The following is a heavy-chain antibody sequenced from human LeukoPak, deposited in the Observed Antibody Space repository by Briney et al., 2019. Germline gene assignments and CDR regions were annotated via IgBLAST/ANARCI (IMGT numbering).Heavy chain of an antibody. J-gene: IGHJ6*02. CDR3: ARDADIVVVPAAIRYYYYGMDV. CDR2: ISAYNGNT. V-gene: IGHV1-18*01. Sequence: ASVKASCKASGYTFTSYGISWVRQAPGQGLEWMGWISAYNGNTNYAQKLQGRVTMTTDTSTSTAYMELRSLRSDDTAVYYCARDADIVVVPAAIRYYYYGMDVWGQGTTVTVSS. D-gene: IGHD2-2*02. CDR1: GYTFTSYG.